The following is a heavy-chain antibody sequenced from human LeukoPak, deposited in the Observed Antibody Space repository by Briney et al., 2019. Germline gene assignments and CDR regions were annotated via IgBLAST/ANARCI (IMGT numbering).Heavy chain of an antibody. CDR3: ARSIRITMIVVPDAFDI. Sequence: ASVKVSCKASGYTFTGYYMHWVRQAPGQGLEWMGWINPNSGGTNYAQKFQGRVTMTRDTSISTAYMELSRLRSDDTAVYYCARSIRITMIVVPDAFDIWGQGTMVTVSS. CDR2: INPNSGGT. J-gene: IGHJ3*02. D-gene: IGHD3-22*01. V-gene: IGHV1-2*02. CDR1: GYTFTGYY.